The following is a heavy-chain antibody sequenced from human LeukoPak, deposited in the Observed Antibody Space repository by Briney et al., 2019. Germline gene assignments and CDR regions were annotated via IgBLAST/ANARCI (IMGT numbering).Heavy chain of an antibody. CDR2: ISSSGNTI. Sequence: GGSLRLCCAASGFTFTSYEMNWVRQAPGKGLDWVSYISSSGNTIYYADSVKGRFTISRDNAKNSLYLQMNSLRAEDTAVYYCAKAPDTAMAPYFDYWGQGTLVTVSS. CDR3: AKAPDTAMAPYFDY. CDR1: GFTFTSYE. D-gene: IGHD5-18*01. J-gene: IGHJ4*02. V-gene: IGHV3-48*03.